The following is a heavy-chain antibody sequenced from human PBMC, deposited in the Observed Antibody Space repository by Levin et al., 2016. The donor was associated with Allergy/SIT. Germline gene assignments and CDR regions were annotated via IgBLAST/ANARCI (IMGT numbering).Heavy chain of an antibody. CDR3: ARALGAMG. D-gene: IGHD1-26*01. V-gene: IGHV4-39*01. J-gene: IGHJ4*02. CDR2: IYYSGST. Sequence: RQAPGKGLEWIGSIYYSGSTYYNPSLKSRVTISVDTSKNQFSLKLSSVTAADTAVYYCARALGAMGWGQGTLVTVSS.